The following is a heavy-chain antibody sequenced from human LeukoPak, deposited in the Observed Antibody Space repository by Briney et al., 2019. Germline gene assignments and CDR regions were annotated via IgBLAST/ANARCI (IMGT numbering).Heavy chain of an antibody. D-gene: IGHD2-2*01. CDR2: IKQDGSEK. Sequence: GGSLRLSCAASGFTFSSYWMSWVRQAPGKGLEWVANIKQDGSEKYYVDSVKGRFTISRDNAKNSLYLQMNSLRAEDTAVYYCARASYCSSTSRNYYYYGMDVWGQGTTVTVSS. V-gene: IGHV3-7*01. CDR1: GFTFSSYW. CDR3: ARASYCSSTSRNYYYYGMDV. J-gene: IGHJ6*02.